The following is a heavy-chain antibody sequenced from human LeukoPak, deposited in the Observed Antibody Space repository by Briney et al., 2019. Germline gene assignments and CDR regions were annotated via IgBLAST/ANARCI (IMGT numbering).Heavy chain of an antibody. CDR3: ARDRGKQQLALDY. Sequence: GASVKVSCKASGYTFTSYDINWVRQATGQGLEWMGWMNPNSGNTGYAQKFQGRVTITRNTSISTAYMELSSLRSEDTAVYYCARDRGKQQLALDYWGQGTLVTVSS. CDR2: MNPNSGNT. J-gene: IGHJ4*02. V-gene: IGHV1-8*03. D-gene: IGHD6-13*01. CDR1: GYTFTSYD.